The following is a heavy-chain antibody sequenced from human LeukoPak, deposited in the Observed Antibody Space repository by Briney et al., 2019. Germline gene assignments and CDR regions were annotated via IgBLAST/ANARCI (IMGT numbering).Heavy chain of an antibody. CDR3: ARGWKESSLGPFEY. CDR1: GGSFSGYY. CDR2: INHSGST. V-gene: IGHV4-34*01. J-gene: IGHJ4*02. Sequence: PSETLSLTCAVYGGSFSGYYWSWIRQPPGKGLEWIGEINHSGSTNYNPSLKSRVTISVDTSKNQFSLKLSSVTAADTAVYYCARGWKESSLGPFEYWGQGTLVTVSS. D-gene: IGHD1-1*01.